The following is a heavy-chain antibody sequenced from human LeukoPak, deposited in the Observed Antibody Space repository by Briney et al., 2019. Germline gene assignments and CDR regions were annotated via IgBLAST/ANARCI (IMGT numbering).Heavy chain of an antibody. Sequence: SETLSLTCAVSGGYVNRGTFFWTWIRKPPGKGLEWIGYISNSGSTNYHLSLKSRVTISSDTSKTQFTLKLTSVTAADTAVYYCARSPSGYRFDSWGQGTLVTVSS. J-gene: IGHJ4*02. V-gene: IGHV4-61*01. CDR3: ARSPSGYRFDS. CDR2: ISNSGST. CDR1: GGYVNRGTFF. D-gene: IGHD3-22*01.